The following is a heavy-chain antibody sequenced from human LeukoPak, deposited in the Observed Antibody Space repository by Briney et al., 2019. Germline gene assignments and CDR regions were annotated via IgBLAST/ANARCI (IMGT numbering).Heavy chain of an antibody. CDR2: ISDSGDTT. CDR3: AKVVGGNSDY. CDR1: GFTFSSYS. Sequence: PGGSLRLSCAASGFTFSSYSMNWVRQAPGKGLEWVSSISDSGDTTNYAASVKGRFTISRDNSKNTLYLQMNSLRAEDTAVYYCAKVVGGNSDYWGQGTLVTVSS. J-gene: IGHJ4*02. V-gene: IGHV3-23*01. D-gene: IGHD4-23*01.